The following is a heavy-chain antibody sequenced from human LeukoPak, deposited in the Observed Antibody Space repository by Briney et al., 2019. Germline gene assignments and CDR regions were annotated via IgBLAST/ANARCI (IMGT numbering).Heavy chain of an antibody. CDR1: GGSISSSSYY. CDR2: IYYSGST. J-gene: IGHJ3*02. D-gene: IGHD3-22*01. CDR3: ARSGYRSYGSGYLWDAFDI. Sequence: PSETLSLTCTVSGGSISSSSYYWGWIRQPPGKGLEWIGSIYYSGSTYYNPSLKSRVTISVDTSKNPFSLKLSSVTAADTAVYYCARSGYRSYGSGYLWDAFDIWGQGTMVTVSS. V-gene: IGHV4-39*01.